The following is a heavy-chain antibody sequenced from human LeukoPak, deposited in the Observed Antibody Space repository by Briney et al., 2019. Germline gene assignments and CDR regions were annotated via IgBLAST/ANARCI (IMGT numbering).Heavy chain of an antibody. D-gene: IGHD4-17*01. CDR2: ISGSGGST. V-gene: IGHV3-23*01. J-gene: IGHJ4*02. Sequence: GGSLRLSCAASGFTFSGYAMSWVRHAPGKGLELVSAISGSGGSTYYADSVKGRFTISRDNSKNTLYLQMNSLRAEDTAVYYCAKGFDYAVWYYFDYWGQGTLVTVSS. CDR3: AKGFDYAVWYYFDY. CDR1: GFTFSGYA.